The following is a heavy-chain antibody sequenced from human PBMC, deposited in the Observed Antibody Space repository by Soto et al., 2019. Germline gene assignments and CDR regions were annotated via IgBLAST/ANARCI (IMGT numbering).Heavy chain of an antibody. CDR3: ARDGGMRTAFPGY. CDR1: GYTFTSYA. CDR2: INAGNGNT. D-gene: IGHD5-18*01. Sequence: GASVKVSCKASGYTFTSYAMHWVRQAPGQRLEWMGWINAGNGNTKYSQKFQGRVTITRDTSASTAYMELSSLRSEDTAVYYCARDGGMRTAFPGYWGQGTLVTVSS. V-gene: IGHV1-3*01. J-gene: IGHJ4*02.